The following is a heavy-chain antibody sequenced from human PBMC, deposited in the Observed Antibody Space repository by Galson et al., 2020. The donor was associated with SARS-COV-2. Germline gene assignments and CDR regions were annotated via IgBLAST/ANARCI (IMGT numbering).Heavy chain of an antibody. J-gene: IGHJ4*02. Sequence: GESLKISCAASGFTFANYAMSWVRQAPGKGLEWVSGIGDNGHSTYYTDSVKGRFTISRDNSKNTLYLQVDSLRVEDTAKYYCARKAVGPSNDYFDYWGQGTLVTVAS. V-gene: IGHV3-23*01. CDR3: ARKAVGPSNDYFDY. CDR1: GFTFANYA. D-gene: IGHD1-26*01. CDR2: IGDNGHST.